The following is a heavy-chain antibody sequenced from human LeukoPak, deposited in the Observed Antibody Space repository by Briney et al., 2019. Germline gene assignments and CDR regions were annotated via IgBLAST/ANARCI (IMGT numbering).Heavy chain of an antibody. Sequence: SETLSLTCAVSGYSISSGYYWGWIRQPPGKGLEWIGSIYHSGSTYYNPSLKSRVTISVDTSKNQFSLKLSSVTAADTAVYYCARVLTTVTRDEYYSDYWGQGTLVTVSS. D-gene: IGHD4-17*01. V-gene: IGHV4-38-2*01. CDR2: IYHSGST. CDR3: ARVLTTVTRDEYYSDY. CDR1: GYSISSGYY. J-gene: IGHJ4*02.